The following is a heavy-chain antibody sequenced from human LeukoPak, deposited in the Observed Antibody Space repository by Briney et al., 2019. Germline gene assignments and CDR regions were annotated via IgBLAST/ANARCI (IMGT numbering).Heavy chain of an antibody. J-gene: IGHJ5*02. CDR2: INPNSGGT. Sequence: VASVKVSCKASGYTFTGYYMHWVRQAPGQGLEWMGWINPNSGGTNYAQKFQGRVTMTRDTSISTAYMELSRLRSDDTAVYYCARESGGCSGGSCYGWFDPWGQGTLVTVSS. CDR1: GYTFTGYY. CDR3: ARESGGCSGGSCYGWFDP. V-gene: IGHV1-2*02. D-gene: IGHD2-15*01.